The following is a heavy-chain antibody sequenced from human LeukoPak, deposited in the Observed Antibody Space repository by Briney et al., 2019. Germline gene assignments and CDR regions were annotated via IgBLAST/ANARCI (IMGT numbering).Heavy chain of an antibody. J-gene: IGHJ4*02. CDR1: GYSFTSGHY. CDR3: ARYCSSTSCILRGFDY. CDR2: IYYTWSI. V-gene: IGHV4-38-2*01. D-gene: IGHD2-2*01. Sequence: SETLSLTCSVSGYSFTSGHYWGWIRQPPGNGLEWIGNIYYTWSIHYNPSLKSRVTISVDTSKNQFSLKLSSVTAADTAVYYCARYCSSTSCILRGFDYWGQGTLVTVSS.